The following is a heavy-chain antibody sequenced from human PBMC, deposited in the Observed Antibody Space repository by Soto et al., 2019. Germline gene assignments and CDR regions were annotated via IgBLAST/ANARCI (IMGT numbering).Heavy chain of an antibody. CDR2: INPGGGRT. CDR3: AGGLAVAYYPALL. V-gene: IGHV1-46*01. J-gene: IGHJ4*02. CDR1: GYTFTSYY. D-gene: IGHD3-22*01. Sequence: SSVKVSCKASGYTFTSYYVHWVRQAPGQGLEWMGLINPGGGRTSYAQNLHGRVTMTRDTSTSTVYMELSSLRSEDTALYYCAGGLAVAYYPALLWGQGTLVTVSS.